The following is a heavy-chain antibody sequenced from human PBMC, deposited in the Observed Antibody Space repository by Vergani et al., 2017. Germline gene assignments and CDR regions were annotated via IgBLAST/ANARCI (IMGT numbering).Heavy chain of an antibody. CDR1: GGPLSSHY. J-gene: IGHJ4*02. CDR3: ARVSGGVHFDY. V-gene: IGHV4-59*11. Sequence: QVQLQESGPGLVKPSETLSLTCTVPGGPLSSHYRSLIRQPPGKGLEGVRYVYYSGSASYNPPLNSPVTISVDTSNNQFSRKLSSVTAADTAVYYCARVSGGVHFDYWGQGTLVTVSS. CDR2: VYYSGSA. D-gene: IGHD1-26*01.